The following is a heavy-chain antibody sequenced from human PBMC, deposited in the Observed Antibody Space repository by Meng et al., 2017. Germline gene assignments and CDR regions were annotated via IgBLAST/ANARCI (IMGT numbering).Heavy chain of an antibody. J-gene: IGHJ6*02. CDR3: ARDSSSSWYSTYYYYYGMDV. CDR2: IYSGGST. Sequence: GGSLRLSCAASGFTVSSNYMCWVRQAPGKGLEWVSVIYSGGSTYYADSVKGRFTISRDNSKNTLYLQMNSLRAEDTAVYYCARDSSSSWYSTYYYYYGMDVWGQGTTVTVSS. V-gene: IGHV3-66*02. CDR1: GFTVSSNY. D-gene: IGHD6-13*01.